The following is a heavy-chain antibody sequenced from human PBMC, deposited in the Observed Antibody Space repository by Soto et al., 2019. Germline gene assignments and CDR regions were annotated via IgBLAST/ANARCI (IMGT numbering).Heavy chain of an antibody. CDR3: AVEGWWGYDY. J-gene: IGHJ4*02. D-gene: IGHD2-8*02. CDR1: GYMFTSYD. Sequence: QVQLVQSGAEVKKPGASVKVSCKASGYMFTSYDINWVRQATGQGLEWMGWMNPNSDNTGYAQTFQGRVNMTRNISLNTAYMELIGLSSEDTAVYYCAVEGWWGYDYWGQGTLVTVSS. V-gene: IGHV1-8*01. CDR2: MNPNSDNT.